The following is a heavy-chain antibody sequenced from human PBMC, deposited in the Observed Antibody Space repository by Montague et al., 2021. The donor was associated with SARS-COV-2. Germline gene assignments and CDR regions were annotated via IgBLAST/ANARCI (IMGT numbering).Heavy chain of an antibody. D-gene: IGHD3-22*01. J-gene: IGHJ4*02. CDR2: IGPSGST. Sequence: SETLSLTCGVSGGSLSGYHWSWIRQPQGKGLEWIGEIGPSGSTNYNPSLKSRVIISLDTSKNQFSLKLSSVTAADTAVYYCARGLIDITMMVVVFTGASLHFDYWGQGILVTVSS. CDR1: GGSLSGYH. CDR3: ARGLIDITMMVVVFTGASLHFDY. V-gene: IGHV4-34*01.